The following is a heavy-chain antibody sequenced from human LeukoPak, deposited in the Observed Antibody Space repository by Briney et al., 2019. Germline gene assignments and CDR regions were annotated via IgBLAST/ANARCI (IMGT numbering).Heavy chain of an antibody. CDR1: GFTFGSYA. CDR2: IFGSGGSA. J-gene: IGHJ4*02. V-gene: IGHV3-23*01. D-gene: IGHD6-19*01. CDR3: AKTTTGYSSGRYPAWPIDY. Sequence: GGSLRLSCAAPGFTFGSYAMYWVRQAPGKGLEWVSGIFGSGGSAHYADSVKGRFTVSRDNSKNTVYLLMDSLRVEDTAIYYCAKTTTGYSSGRYPAWPIDYWGQGTLVTVSS.